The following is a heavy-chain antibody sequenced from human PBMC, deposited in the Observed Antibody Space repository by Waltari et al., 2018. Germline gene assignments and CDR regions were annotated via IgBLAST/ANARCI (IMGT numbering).Heavy chain of an antibody. CDR3: ARGITAGFDY. CDR2: MNTNTGQT. CDR1: GYTFTSYH. V-gene: IGHV1-8*01. J-gene: IGHJ4*02. D-gene: IGHD6-13*01. Sequence: QVHPVQSGAEVKMPGASVKVSCKASGYTFTSYHINWVRQATGQGLEWMGWMNTNTGQTDYAQKFQGRVTMTRDTSISTAYMELSSLTSEDTAVYYCARGITAGFDYWGQGTLITVSS.